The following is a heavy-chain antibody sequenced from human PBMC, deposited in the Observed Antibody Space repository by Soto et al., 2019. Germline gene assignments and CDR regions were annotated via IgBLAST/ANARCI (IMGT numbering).Heavy chain of an antibody. CDR3: ARGRYGDY. D-gene: IGHD1-1*01. Sequence: QVHLVQSGAAVQKPGASVKVSCQASGYAFTTYGITWVRQAPGQGLEWMGWISAHNGNTNYAQKLQGRVTVTRDTSTSTAYMELRSLRSDDTAVYYCARGRYGDYWGQGALVTVSS. V-gene: IGHV1-18*01. J-gene: IGHJ4*02. CDR2: ISAHNGNT. CDR1: GYAFTTYG.